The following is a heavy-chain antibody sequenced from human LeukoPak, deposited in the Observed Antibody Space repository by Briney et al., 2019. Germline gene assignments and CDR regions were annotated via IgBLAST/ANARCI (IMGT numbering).Heavy chain of an antibody. D-gene: IGHD2-2*01. J-gene: IGHJ6*03. CDR1: GYTFSRYG. Sequence: ASVKVSCKASGYTFSRYGISWVRQAPGQGLEWMGWINTYNGNTDYGQKFQGRVTMTTDTSTSTAYMELRSLRSDDTAVYYCARDGAPAAELYYYYMDVWGKGTTVTVSS. V-gene: IGHV1-18*01. CDR2: INTYNGNT. CDR3: ARDGAPAAELYYYYMDV.